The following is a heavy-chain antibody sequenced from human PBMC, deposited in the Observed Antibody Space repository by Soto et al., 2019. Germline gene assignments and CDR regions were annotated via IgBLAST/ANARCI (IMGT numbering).Heavy chain of an antibody. D-gene: IGHD2-15*01. CDR1: GFTFSSYA. CDR3: AKDNSLHWFDP. CDR2: FNGNGGLT. Sequence: GGSLRLSCATSGFTFSSYAMTWVRQAPGKGLEWVSTFNGNGGLTYYADSVKGRFTISRDNSKNTLYLQMDSLRAEDTAIYYCAKDNSLHWFDPWGQGTLVTVSS. J-gene: IGHJ5*02. V-gene: IGHV3-23*01.